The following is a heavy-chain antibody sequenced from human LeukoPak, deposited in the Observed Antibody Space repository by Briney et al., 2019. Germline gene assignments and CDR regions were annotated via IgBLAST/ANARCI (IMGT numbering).Heavy chain of an antibody. V-gene: IGHV4-59*08. J-gene: IGHJ4*02. D-gene: IGHD2-15*01. CDR2: IYYSGST. CDR1: GGSISSYY. CDR3: AGHKVVVAARLEFDY. Sequence: SETLSLTCTVSGGSISSYYRSWIRQPPGKGLEWIGYIYYSGSTNYNPSLKSRVTISVDTSKNQFSLKLSSVTAADTAVYYCAGHKVVVAARLEFDYWGQGTLVTVSS.